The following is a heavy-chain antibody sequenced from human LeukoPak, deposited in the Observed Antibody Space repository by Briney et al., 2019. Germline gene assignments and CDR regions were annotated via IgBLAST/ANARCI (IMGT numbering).Heavy chain of an antibody. CDR1: GFTFSSYS. J-gene: IGHJ4*02. V-gene: IGHV3-23*01. Sequence: GGSLRLSCAASGFTFSSYSMNWVRQGPGKGLEWVSAISGSGGSTYYADSVKGRFTISRDNSKNTLYLQMNSLRAEDTAVYYCAKWSGDYVPFDYWGQGTLVTVSS. D-gene: IGHD4-17*01. CDR2: ISGSGGST. CDR3: AKWSGDYVPFDY.